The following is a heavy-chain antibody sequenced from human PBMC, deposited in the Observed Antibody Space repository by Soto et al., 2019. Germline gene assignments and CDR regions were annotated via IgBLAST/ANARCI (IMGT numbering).Heavy chain of an antibody. CDR1: GYTFTSYD. J-gene: IGHJ6*03. Sequence: ASVKVSCKASGYTFTSYDINWVRQATGQGLEWMGWMNPNSGNTGYAQKFQGRVTMTRNTSISTAYMELSSLRSEDTAVYYCARGDIVVVPAAMEGYYYYMDVWGKGTTVTVSS. CDR2: MNPNSGNT. V-gene: IGHV1-8*01. D-gene: IGHD2-2*01. CDR3: ARGDIVVVPAAMEGYYYYMDV.